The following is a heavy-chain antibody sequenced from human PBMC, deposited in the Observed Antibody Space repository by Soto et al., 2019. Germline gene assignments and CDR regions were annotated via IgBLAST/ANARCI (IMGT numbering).Heavy chain of an antibody. CDR1: GGSFSGYY. J-gene: IGHJ2*01. Sequence: PSETLSLTCAVYGGSFSGYYWSWIRQHPGKGLEWIGYIYYSGSTYYNPSLKSRVTISVDTSKNQFSLKLSSVTAADTAVYYCARGGSLYWYFDLWGRGTLVTVSS. V-gene: IGHV4-31*11. CDR2: IYYSGST. D-gene: IGHD1-26*01. CDR3: ARGGSLYWYFDL.